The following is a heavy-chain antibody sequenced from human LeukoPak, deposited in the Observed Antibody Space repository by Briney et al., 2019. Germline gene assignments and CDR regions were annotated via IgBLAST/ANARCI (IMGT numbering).Heavy chain of an antibody. Sequence: WASVKVSRKASGYTFTGYYLHWVRQAPGQGLEWMGWINPHSGDTEYAQKFQGRVTMTRDTFISTAYLELSRLKSDDTAVYYCATSGPDFLPVSPLLDYWGQGTLVTVSS. J-gene: IGHJ4*02. CDR1: GYTFTGYY. CDR2: INPHSGDT. D-gene: IGHD2/OR15-2a*01. CDR3: ATSGPDFLPVSPLLDY. V-gene: IGHV1-2*02.